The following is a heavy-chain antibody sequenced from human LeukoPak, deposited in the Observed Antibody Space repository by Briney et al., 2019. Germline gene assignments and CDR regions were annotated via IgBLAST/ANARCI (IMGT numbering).Heavy chain of an antibody. CDR1: GGSISSSSYY. CDR2: IYYSGST. D-gene: IGHD6-19*01. CDR3: APHPGLAVAGIGY. J-gene: IGHJ4*02. V-gene: IGHV4-39*01. Sequence: PSETLSLTCTVSGGSISSSSYYWGWIRQPPGKGLEWSGSIYYSGSTYYNPSLKSRVTISVDTSKDQVSLKLPSVTAADTAVYYCAPHPGLAVAGIGYRGQGTLVTVSS.